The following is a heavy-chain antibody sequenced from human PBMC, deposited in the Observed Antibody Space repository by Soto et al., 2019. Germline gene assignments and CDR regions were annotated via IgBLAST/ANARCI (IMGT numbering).Heavy chain of an antibody. Sequence: QLQLQESGPGLVKPSETLSLTCTVSGGSISSGPYSWGWIRQPPGEGQEWIGTFHYSENTYYNPSLESRVTLPVDTSKNQFSLRVTSVTVADTAIYYCARLGGYCSTTSCYGFYGMDVWGQGTTVIVSS. CDR2: FHYSENT. J-gene: IGHJ6*02. CDR3: ARLGGYCSTTSCYGFYGMDV. D-gene: IGHD2-2*01. V-gene: IGHV4-39*01. CDR1: GGSISSGPYS.